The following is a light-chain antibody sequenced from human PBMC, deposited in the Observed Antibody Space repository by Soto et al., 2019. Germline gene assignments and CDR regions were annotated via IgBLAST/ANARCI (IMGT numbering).Light chain of an antibody. J-gene: IGKJ1*01. CDR3: QQYNNYPRT. CDR1: QAVPNN. Sequence: DIHLTQSPSFLSASVGDRVTITCRPSQAVPNNMAWYQQKPGKAPKFLIYDASSLESGVPSRFSGSGSGTEFTLTISNLQPDDFATYFCQQYNNYPRTFGQGTKVDIK. V-gene: IGKV1-9*01. CDR2: DAS.